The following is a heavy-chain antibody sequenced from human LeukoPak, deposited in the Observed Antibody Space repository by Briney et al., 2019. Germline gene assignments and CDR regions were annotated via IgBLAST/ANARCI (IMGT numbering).Heavy chain of an antibody. CDR3: ATDVRGLVPYYFDF. J-gene: IGHJ4*02. V-gene: IGHV4-59*01. CDR2: IYYSGST. D-gene: IGHD3-10*02. CDR1: RGSISSYY. Sequence: PSETLSLTCAVSRGSISSYYWNWIRQPPGKGLEWIGYIYYSGSTNYNPSLKSRVTISIDTSKNQLSLQLTSVTAADTAVYYCATDVRGLVPYYFDFWGQGTLVTVSS.